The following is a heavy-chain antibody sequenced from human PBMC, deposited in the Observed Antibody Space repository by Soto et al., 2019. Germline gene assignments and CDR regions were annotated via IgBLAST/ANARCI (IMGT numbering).Heavy chain of an antibody. CDR1: GFTFSSYA. V-gene: IGHV3-23*01. CDR3: ADWIGPSGSKHFDY. CDR2: ISGSGGST. J-gene: IGHJ4*02. D-gene: IGHD1-26*01. Sequence: EVQLLESGGGLVQPGGSLRLSCAASGFTFSSYAMSWVRQAPGKGLEWVSAISGSGGSTYYADSVKGRFTISRDNSKNTLYLQMNSLRAEDTDVYYCADWIGPSGSKHFDYWGQGTLVTVSS.